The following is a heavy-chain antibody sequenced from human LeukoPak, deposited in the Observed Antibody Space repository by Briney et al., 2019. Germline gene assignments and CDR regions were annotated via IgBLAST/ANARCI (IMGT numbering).Heavy chain of an antibody. CDR3: AKEWMATIHRAFDI. D-gene: IGHD5-24*01. CDR2: ISWNSGSI. J-gene: IGHJ3*02. CDR1: GFTFDDYA. Sequence: GGSLRLSCAASGFTFDDYAMHWVRQAPGKSLEWVSGISWNSGSIGYADSVKGRFTISRDNAKNSLYLQMNSLRAEDTALYYCAKEWMATIHRAFDIWGQGTMVTVSS. V-gene: IGHV3-9*01.